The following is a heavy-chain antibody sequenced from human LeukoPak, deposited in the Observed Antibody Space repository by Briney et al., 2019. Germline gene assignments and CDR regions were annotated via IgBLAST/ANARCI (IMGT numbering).Heavy chain of an antibody. Sequence: GGSLRLSCAASGFPFSSFAMVWVRQAPGKGLEWVSALSGTATRAIYAGSVRGRFTIARDNFKNTVYLQMNSLRAEDSAVYYCAKCRGGGGEYWHFDLWGRGILVSVSS. D-gene: IGHD2-15*01. CDR1: GFPFSSFA. CDR3: AKCRGGGGEYWHFDL. CDR2: LSGTATRA. J-gene: IGHJ2*01. V-gene: IGHV3-23*01.